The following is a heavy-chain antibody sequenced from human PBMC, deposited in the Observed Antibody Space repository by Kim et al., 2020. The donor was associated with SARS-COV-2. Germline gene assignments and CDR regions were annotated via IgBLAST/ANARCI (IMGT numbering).Heavy chain of an antibody. CDR3: ARGMTTVTYFDY. J-gene: IGHJ4*02. Sequence: SYAQKFQGRVTMTRDTSTSTVYMELSSLRSEDTAVYYCARGMTTVTYFDYWGQGTLVTFSS. V-gene: IGHV1-46*01. D-gene: IGHD4-4*01.